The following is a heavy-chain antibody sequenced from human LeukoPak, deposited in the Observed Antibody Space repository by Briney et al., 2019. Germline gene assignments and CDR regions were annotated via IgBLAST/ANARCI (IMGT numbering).Heavy chain of an antibody. Sequence: PGGSLRLSCAASGFTFDDYGMSWVRQAPGKGLEWVSLISWDGGSTYYADSVKGRFTISRDNSKNSLYLQTNSLRAEDTALYYCAKAHYDSSARFDYWGQGTLVTVSS. V-gene: IGHV3-43D*03. CDR2: ISWDGGST. CDR3: AKAHYDSSARFDY. D-gene: IGHD3-22*01. CDR1: GFTFDDYG. J-gene: IGHJ4*02.